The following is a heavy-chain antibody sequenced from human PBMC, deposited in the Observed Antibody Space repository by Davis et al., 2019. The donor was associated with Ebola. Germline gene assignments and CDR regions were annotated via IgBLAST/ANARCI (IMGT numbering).Heavy chain of an antibody. J-gene: IGHJ4*02. CDR2: ISYDGSNK. CDR1: GFTFSSYD. D-gene: IGHD3-3*01. V-gene: IGHV3-30*03. CDR3: ARAKRFLEWLLPFDY. Sequence: GGSLRLSCAASGFTFSSYDMHWVRQAPGKGLEWVAVISYDGSNKYYADSVKGRFTISRDNSKNTLYLQMNSLRAEDTAVYYCARAKRFLEWLLPFDYWGQGTLVTVSS.